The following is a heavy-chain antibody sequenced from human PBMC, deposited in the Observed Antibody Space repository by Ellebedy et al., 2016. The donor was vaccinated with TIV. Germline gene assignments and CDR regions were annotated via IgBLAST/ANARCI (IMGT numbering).Heavy chain of an antibody. CDR1: GGSVSSGIYY. J-gene: IGHJ4*02. V-gene: IGHV4-61*01. CDR3: ARDPCGGDCSSEGGLDN. D-gene: IGHD2-21*02. Sequence: MPSETLSLTCNVSGGSVSSGIYYWSWIRQPPGKGLEWIGYIFHTWSAIYNPSLKSRVPISIDTSKNQLSLNLDSVTAADTAVYYCARDPCGGDCSSEGGLDNWGQGTLVTVSS. CDR2: IFHTWSA.